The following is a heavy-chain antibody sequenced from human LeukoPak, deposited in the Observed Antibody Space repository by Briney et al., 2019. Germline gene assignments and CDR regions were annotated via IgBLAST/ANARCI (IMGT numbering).Heavy chain of an antibody. Sequence: ASVEVSCKASGYTFTGYYMHWVRQAPGQGLEWMGWINPNSGGTNYAQKFQGRVTMTRDTSISTAYMELSRLRSDDTAVYYCARDARGYSYGYFDYWGQGTLVTVSS. CDR2: INPNSGGT. J-gene: IGHJ4*02. V-gene: IGHV1-2*02. D-gene: IGHD5-18*01. CDR1: GYTFTGYY. CDR3: ARDARGYSYGYFDY.